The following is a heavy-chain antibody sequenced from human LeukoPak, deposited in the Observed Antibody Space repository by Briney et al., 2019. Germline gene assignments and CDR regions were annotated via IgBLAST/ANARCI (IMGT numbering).Heavy chain of an antibody. CDR1: GLTFSSYA. CDR3: AKDRGDSSRGGEYYFDY. J-gene: IGHJ4*02. D-gene: IGHD6-13*01. Sequence: GGSLRLSCAASGLTFSSYAMSWVRQAPGKGLEWVSAISGSGGSTYYADSVKGRFTISRDNSKNTLYLQMNSLRAEDTAVYYCAKDRGDSSRGGEYYFDYWGQGTLVTVSS. CDR2: ISGSGGST. V-gene: IGHV3-23*01.